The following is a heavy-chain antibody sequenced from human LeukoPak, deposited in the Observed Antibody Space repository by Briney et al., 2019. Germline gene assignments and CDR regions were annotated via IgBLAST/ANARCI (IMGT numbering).Heavy chain of an antibody. CDR1: GFDFSGFY. J-gene: IGHJ4*02. V-gene: IGHV3-73*01. D-gene: IGHD3-16*01. CDR2: IRSKPSSYTT. CDR3: AKAGRLSYMIPIGYFDY. Sequence: PGGSLRLSCAASGFDFSGFYMHWVRQASGRGLEWVGLIRSKPSSYTTVYAASVKGRFTISRDDSKNTAYLQMNSLKAEDTAVYYCAKAGRLSYMIPIGYFDYWGQGTLVTVSS.